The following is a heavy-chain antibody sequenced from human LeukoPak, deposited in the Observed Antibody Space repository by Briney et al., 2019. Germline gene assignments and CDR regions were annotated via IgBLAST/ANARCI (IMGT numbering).Heavy chain of an antibody. D-gene: IGHD2-8*01. CDR1: GGSISSSSYY. J-gene: IGHJ4*02. Sequence: PSETLSLTCTVSGGSISSSSYYWGWIRQPPGKGLEWIGSIYYSGSTYYNPSLKSRVTISVDTSKNQFSLKLRSVTAADTAVYFCARVSRDCTNGVCYSVRYYFDYWGQGTLVTVSS. CDR3: ARVSRDCTNGVCYSVRYYFDY. V-gene: IGHV4-39*07. CDR2: IYYSGST.